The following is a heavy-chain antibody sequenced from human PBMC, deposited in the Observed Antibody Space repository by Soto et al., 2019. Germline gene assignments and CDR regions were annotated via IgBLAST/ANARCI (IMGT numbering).Heavy chain of an antibody. CDR2: VYYTGST. V-gene: IGHV4-59*01. D-gene: IGHD3-22*01. Sequence: SETLSLTCTVSGGSISSYYLSWIRQPPGKGLEWIGYVYYTGSTNYTPSLKSRVIISVDTSTNQFSLKLRSVTAADTAVYYCARAQDANYYDSGGYSVSAFDIWGHGTMVTVSS. J-gene: IGHJ3*02. CDR3: ARAQDANYYDSGGYSVSAFDI. CDR1: GGSISSYY.